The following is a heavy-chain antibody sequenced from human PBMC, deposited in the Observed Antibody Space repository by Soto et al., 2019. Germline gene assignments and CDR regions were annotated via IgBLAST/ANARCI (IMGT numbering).Heavy chain of an antibody. CDR2: IKEDGSEK. CDR3: AYGGKNFDY. CDR1: GFTISSYW. D-gene: IGHD3-16*01. J-gene: IGHJ4*02. Sequence: EVQLVESGGGLVQPGGALRLSCAASGFTISSYWMSWVRQAPGKGPEWVANIKEDGSEKYYVDSVKGRFTISRDNATNSLYLQMNSLRAEDTAVYYCAYGGKNFDYWGQGTLVTVSS. V-gene: IGHV3-7*05.